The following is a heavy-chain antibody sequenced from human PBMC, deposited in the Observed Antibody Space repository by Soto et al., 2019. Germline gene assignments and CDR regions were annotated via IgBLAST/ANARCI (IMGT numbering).Heavy chain of an antibody. CDR2: IFPGGST. Sequence: PGGSLRLSCAASGFTFSTYTMNWVRQAPGKGLEWVAGIFPGGSTYYANSVKGRFTISRDHSQSSVFLQMSSLRDEDTAVYYCAKDSQRDRIWTFDHGGQGTLVTVAS. CDR3: AKDSQRDRIWTFDH. CDR1: GFTFSTYT. J-gene: IGHJ4*02. V-gene: IGHV3-23*03. D-gene: IGHD3-9*01.